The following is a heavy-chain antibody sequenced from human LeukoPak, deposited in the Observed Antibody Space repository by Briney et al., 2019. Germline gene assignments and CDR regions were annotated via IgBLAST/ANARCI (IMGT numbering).Heavy chain of an antibody. V-gene: IGHV4-61*02. D-gene: IGHD3-10*01. Sequence: SETLSLTCTVSGGSISSGSYYWSWIRQPAGKGLEWIGRIYTSGSTNYNPSLKSRVTISVDTSKNQFSLKLSSVTAADTAVYYCARKASSSGSFGESFFDYWGQGTLVTVSS. CDR2: IYTSGST. CDR1: GGSISSGSYY. J-gene: IGHJ4*02. CDR3: ARKASSSGSFGESFFDY.